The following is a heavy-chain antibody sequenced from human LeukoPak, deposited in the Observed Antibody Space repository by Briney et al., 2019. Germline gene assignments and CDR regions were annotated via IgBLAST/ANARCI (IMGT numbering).Heavy chain of an antibody. CDR3: AKVAKYYYGSETYYFFEH. D-gene: IGHD3-10*01. CDR2: ISSSGSTI. J-gene: IGHJ4*02. V-gene: IGHV3-48*03. CDR1: GFTFSSYE. Sequence: GGSLRLSCAASGFTFSSYEMNWVRQAPGKGLEWVSYISSSGSTIYYADSEKGRFTISRDNAKNSLYLQMNSLRAEDTAVYYCAKVAKYYYGSETYYFFEHWGQGTPVTASS.